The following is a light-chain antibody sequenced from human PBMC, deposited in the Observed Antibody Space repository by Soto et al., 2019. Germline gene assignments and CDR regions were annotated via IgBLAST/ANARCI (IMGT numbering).Light chain of an antibody. CDR1: QSVSSSY. CDR3: QQYGSLWT. Sequence: EIVLTQSPGTLSLPPGERATLSCRASQSVSSSYLAWYQQKPGQAPRLLIYGASSRATGIPDRFSGSGSGTDFTLTISRLEPEDFAVYYCQQYGSLWTFGQGTKVDIK. J-gene: IGKJ1*01. CDR2: GAS. V-gene: IGKV3-20*01.